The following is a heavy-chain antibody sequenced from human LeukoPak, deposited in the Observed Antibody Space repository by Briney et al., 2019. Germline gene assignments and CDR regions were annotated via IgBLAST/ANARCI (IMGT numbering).Heavy chain of an antibody. CDR1: GYTFTSYY. Sequence: GASVKVSCKASGYTFTSYYMHWVRQAPGQGLEWMGIINPSGGSTSYAQKFQGRATMTRDTSTSTVYMELSSLRSEDTAVYHCAREHYYDSSGRGAFDIWGQGTMVTVSS. V-gene: IGHV1-46*01. CDR2: INPSGGST. CDR3: AREHYYDSSGRGAFDI. J-gene: IGHJ3*02. D-gene: IGHD3-22*01.